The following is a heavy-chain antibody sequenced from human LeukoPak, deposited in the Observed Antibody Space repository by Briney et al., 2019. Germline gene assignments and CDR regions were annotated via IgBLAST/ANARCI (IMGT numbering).Heavy chain of an antibody. J-gene: IGHJ4*02. V-gene: IGHV3-7*01. CDR3: SRSLEY. CDR2: INQDRSVK. CDR1: GFTFSHYW. Sequence: GGSLRLSCTASGFTFSHYWMDWVRQAPGKGLEWVANINQDRSVKYYVDSVEGRFTISRDNTKNSLSLRMDSLRDDDTAVYYCSRSLEYSGQGTLVTVSS.